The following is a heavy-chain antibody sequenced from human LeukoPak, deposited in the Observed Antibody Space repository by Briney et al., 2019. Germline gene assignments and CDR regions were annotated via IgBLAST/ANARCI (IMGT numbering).Heavy chain of an antibody. CDR2: INPNSGGT. CDR3: ARVRRGIAVAGSLRDNWFDP. J-gene: IGHJ5*02. Sequence: ASVKVSCKASGYTFTSYYMHWVRQAPGQGLEWMGWINPNSGGTNYAQKFQGRVTMTRDTSISTAYMELSRLRSDDTAVYYCARVRRGIAVAGSLRDNWFDPWGQGTLVTVSS. V-gene: IGHV1-2*02. CDR1: GYTFTSYY. D-gene: IGHD6-19*01.